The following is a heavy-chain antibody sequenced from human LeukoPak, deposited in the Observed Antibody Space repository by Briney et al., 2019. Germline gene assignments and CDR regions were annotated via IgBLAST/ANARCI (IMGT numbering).Heavy chain of an antibody. D-gene: IGHD5-18*01. CDR1: GASVSSNTHF. CDR2: MHYSGST. J-gene: IGHJ4*02. CDR3: ARGSYSYGNAFDY. Sequence: SETLSLTCTVSGASVSSNTHFWGWIRQPPGKGLEWIGSMHYSGSTYYNPSLKSRVTMSVDTSKNQFSLNLNSVTAADTAVYFCARGSYSYGNAFDYWGQGTLVTVSS. V-gene: IGHV4-39*07.